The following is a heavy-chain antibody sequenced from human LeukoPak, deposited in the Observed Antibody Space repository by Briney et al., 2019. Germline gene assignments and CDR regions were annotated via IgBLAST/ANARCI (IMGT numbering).Heavy chain of an antibody. CDR2: IYYSGST. D-gene: IGHD3-10*01. CDR3: ARHGPSGSYEDWFDP. V-gene: IGHV4-39*01. Sequence: PSETLSLTCTVYGGSISSSSYYWGWIRQPPGKGLEWLGSIYYSGSTYYNPSLKSRVTISVDTSKNQFSLKLSSVTAADTAVYYCARHGPSGSYEDWFDPWGQGTLVTVSS. J-gene: IGHJ5*02. CDR1: GGSISSSSYY.